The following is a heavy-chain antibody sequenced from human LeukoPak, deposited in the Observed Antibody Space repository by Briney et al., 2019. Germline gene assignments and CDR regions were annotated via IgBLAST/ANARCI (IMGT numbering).Heavy chain of an antibody. CDR2: ISFDGSNK. J-gene: IGHJ5*01. V-gene: IGHV3-30*18. Sequence: GGSLRLSCAASGFTFSDSAMNWVRQAPGKGLEWVAVISFDGSNKYYADSVKGRFTISRDNSKNTLYLQMNSLRAEYTAVYYCAKETSGYLSIWFDCWGQGTLVTVSS. CDR3: AKETSGYLSIWFDC. CDR1: GFTFSDSA. D-gene: IGHD3-3*01.